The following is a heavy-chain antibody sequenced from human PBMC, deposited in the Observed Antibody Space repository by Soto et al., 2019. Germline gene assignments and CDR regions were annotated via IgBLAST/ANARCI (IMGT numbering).Heavy chain of an antibody. J-gene: IGHJ6*02. V-gene: IGHV4-59*01. CDR2: VYYSGGA. CDR1: GGPISGYY. CDR3: TRDGDGRMTTNPYYYYGMDV. D-gene: IGHD2-21*02. Sequence: SETLSLTCTVSGGPISGYYWSWIRQPPGKGLEWIGNVYYSGGAKYNPSVKRRVSISVDTSKNQFSLNLSSVTAADTAVYYCTRDGDGRMTTNPYYYYGMDVWGPGITVTVSS.